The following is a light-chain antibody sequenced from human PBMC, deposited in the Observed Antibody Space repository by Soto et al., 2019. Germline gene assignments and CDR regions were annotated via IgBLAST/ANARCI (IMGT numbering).Light chain of an antibody. CDR1: QSVNNN. Sequence: EIVMTQSPATLSVSPGERATLSCRASQSVNNNLAWYQQKPGQAPRLLIYGASTRATAIPARFSGSGSGTYFTLTISRLQSEDFAVYYCQQYNDWPPRTFGQGTKVEIK. CDR2: GAS. V-gene: IGKV3-15*01. J-gene: IGKJ1*01. CDR3: QQYNDWPPRT.